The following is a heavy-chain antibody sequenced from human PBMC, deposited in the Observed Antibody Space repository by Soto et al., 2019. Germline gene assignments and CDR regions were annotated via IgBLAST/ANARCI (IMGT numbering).Heavy chain of an antibody. J-gene: IGHJ6*02. CDR2: IYHSGST. D-gene: IGHD3-9*01. CDR3: ANRYFDWLGLNSGGMDV. CDR1: GGSISSSNW. Sequence: SETLSLTCAVSGGSISSSNWWSWVRQPPGKGLEWIGEIYHSGSTNYNPSLKSRVTISVDKSKNQFSLKLSSVTAADTAVYYCANRYFDWLGLNSGGMDVWGQGTTVTVSS. V-gene: IGHV4-4*02.